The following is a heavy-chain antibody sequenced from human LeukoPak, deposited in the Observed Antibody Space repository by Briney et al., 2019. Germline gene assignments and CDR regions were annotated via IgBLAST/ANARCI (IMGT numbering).Heavy chain of an antibody. Sequence: GGSLRLSSAASGFTFSSYEMNWVRQAPGKGLEGVSYISSSGSTIYYAASVKGRFTISRDNAKNSLYLQMNSLRAEDTAVYYCARGYGSGSYSSFDYWGQGTLVTVSS. J-gene: IGHJ4*02. CDR3: ARGYGSGSYSSFDY. D-gene: IGHD3-10*01. CDR1: GFTFSSYE. CDR2: ISSSGSTI. V-gene: IGHV3-48*03.